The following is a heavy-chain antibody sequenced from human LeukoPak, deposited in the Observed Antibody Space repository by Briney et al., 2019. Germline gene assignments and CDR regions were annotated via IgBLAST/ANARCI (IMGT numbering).Heavy chain of an antibody. J-gene: IGHJ4*02. Sequence: SETLSLTCTVSGGSISSGGYYWSWIRQPPGKGLEWIGYIYHSGSTYYNPSLKSRVTISVDRSKNQFSLKLSSVTAADTAVYYCARAGSSSWSYFDYWGQGTLVTVSS. V-gene: IGHV4-30-2*01. CDR1: GGSISSGGYY. CDR2: IYHSGST. CDR3: ARAGSSSWSYFDY. D-gene: IGHD6-13*01.